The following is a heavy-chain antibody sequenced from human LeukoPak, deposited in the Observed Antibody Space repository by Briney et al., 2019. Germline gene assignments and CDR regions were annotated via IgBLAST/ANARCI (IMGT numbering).Heavy chain of an antibody. D-gene: IGHD4-23*01. Sequence: SETLSLTCAVCGGSFSGYYWSWIRQPPGKGLEWIGEINHSGSTNYNPSLKSRVTISVDTSKNQFSLKLSSVTAADTAVYYCARRSMGGNPFDYWGQGTLVTVSS. CDR3: ARRSMGGNPFDY. V-gene: IGHV4-34*01. CDR1: GGSFSGYY. J-gene: IGHJ4*02. CDR2: INHSGST.